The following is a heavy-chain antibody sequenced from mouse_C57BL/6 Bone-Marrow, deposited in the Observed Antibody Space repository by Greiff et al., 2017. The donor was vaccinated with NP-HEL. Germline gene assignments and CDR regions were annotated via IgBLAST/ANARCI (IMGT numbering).Heavy chain of an antibody. V-gene: IGHV2-2*01. CDR3: ADQEFAY. CDR2: IRSGGST. J-gene: IGHJ3*01. Sequence: VQLQQSGPGLVQPSQSLSITCTVSGFSLTSYGVHWVRQSPGKGLEWLGVIRSGGSTDYYAAFISRLSTSKDNSKSQVFFKMNSLHADATAIYCCADQEFAYWGQGTLVTVSA. CDR1: GFSLTSYG.